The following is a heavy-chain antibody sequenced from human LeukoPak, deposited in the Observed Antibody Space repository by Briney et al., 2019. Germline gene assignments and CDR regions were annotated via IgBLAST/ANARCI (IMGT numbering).Heavy chain of an antibody. Sequence: HPGGSLRLSCAASGFTFSSHGMHWVRQAPGKGLEWVALIWYDGSNKYHADSVKGRFTISRDNSKNTLYLQMNSLRAEDTAVYYCARPESGNYYFDYWGQGTLVTVSS. V-gene: IGHV3-33*01. CDR1: GFTFSSHG. CDR2: IWYDGSNK. J-gene: IGHJ4*02. D-gene: IGHD1-26*01. CDR3: ARPESGNYYFDY.